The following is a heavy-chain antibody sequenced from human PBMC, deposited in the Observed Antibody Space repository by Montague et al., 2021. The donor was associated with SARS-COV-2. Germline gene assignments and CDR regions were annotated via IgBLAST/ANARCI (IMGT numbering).Heavy chain of an antibody. D-gene: IGHD2-2*01. CDR3: ARARQDVVVPALGIRAYYYYYYMNV. Sequence: SETLSLTCAVYGGSFSGYYWCWIRMPPAQGLEWMGEINHSGSTNYNPSLNSRVTISVDPSTTQFSLKLSSVTAADTAVYYCARARQDVVVPALGIRAYYYYYYMNVWGKGTTVTVSS. V-gene: IGHV4-34*01. CDR1: GGSFSGYY. J-gene: IGHJ6*03. CDR2: INHSGST.